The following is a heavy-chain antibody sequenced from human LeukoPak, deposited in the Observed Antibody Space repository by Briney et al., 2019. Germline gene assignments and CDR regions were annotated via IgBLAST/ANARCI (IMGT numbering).Heavy chain of an antibody. V-gene: IGHV3-30-3*01. D-gene: IGHD3-10*01. J-gene: IGHJ4*02. CDR1: GFSFSSYA. CDR2: ISYDGSNK. CDR3: ARVYPSYGSGGIIDY. Sequence: GGSLRLSCAASGFSFSSYAMHRVRQAPGKGLEWVAVISYDGSNKYYADSVKGRFTISRDNSKNTLYLQMNSLRAEDTAVYYCARVYPSYGSGGIIDYWGQGTLVTVSS.